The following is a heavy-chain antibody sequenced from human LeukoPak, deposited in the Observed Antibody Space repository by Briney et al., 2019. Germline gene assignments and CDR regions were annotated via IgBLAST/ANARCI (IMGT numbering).Heavy chain of an antibody. J-gene: IGHJ3*02. CDR1: GFTFSTYN. CDR2: ISPSSSYI. V-gene: IGHV3-21*01. CDR3: ARDRYSTSLDAFDI. Sequence: PGGSLRLSCAASGFTFSTYNINWVRRAPGRGLEWVSSISPSSSYIYYADSVKGQFTISRDNAKNSLYLQMNSLRAEDTAVYYCARDRYSTSLDAFDIWGQGTMVTVSS. D-gene: IGHD6-13*01.